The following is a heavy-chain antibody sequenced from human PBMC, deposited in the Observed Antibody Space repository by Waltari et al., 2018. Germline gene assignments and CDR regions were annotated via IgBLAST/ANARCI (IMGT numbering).Heavy chain of an antibody. Sequence: EVPLLESGGGLVQPGGYLSLSCADSGFTITSNALTWVRRAPGKGIEWVSYITMSGSNTYYADSVKGRFTISRDNSKNTLYLQRNSLRAEDTAVYYCAKGRSGYDYWSGYYQFDYWGQGTLVTVSS. J-gene: IGHJ4*02. D-gene: IGHD3-3*01. CDR1: GFTITSNA. V-gene: IGHV3-23*01. CDR3: AKGRSGYDYWSGYYQFDY. CDR2: ITMSGSNT.